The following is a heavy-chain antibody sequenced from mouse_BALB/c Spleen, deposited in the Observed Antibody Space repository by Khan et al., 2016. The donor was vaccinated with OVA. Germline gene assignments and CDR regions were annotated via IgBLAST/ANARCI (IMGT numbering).Heavy chain of an antibody. CDR2: IWSGGST. CDR1: GFSLTNYG. D-gene: IGHD2-4*01. V-gene: IGHV2-2*02. CDR3: ARNYDYDEGLTY. J-gene: IGHJ3*01. Sequence: VELVESGPGLVQPSQSLSITCTVSGFSLTNYGVHWVRQSPGKGLEWLGLIWSGGSTDYNAAFISRLSISKDNSKSQVFFKMNSLQANDTAIYYRARNYDYDEGLTYWGQGTLVTVSA.